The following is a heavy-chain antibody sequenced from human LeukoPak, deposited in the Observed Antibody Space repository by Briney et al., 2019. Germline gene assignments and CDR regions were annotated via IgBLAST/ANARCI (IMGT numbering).Heavy chain of an antibody. CDR3: AKGIFGVVVAAPEYYFDY. D-gene: IGHD2-15*01. J-gene: IGHJ4*02. Sequence: GGSLRLSCAASGFTFSSYGMHWVRQAPGKGLEWVAFIRYDGSNKYYADSVKGRFTISRDNSKNTLYLQMNSLRAEDTAVYYCAKGIFGVVVAAPEYYFDYWGQGTLVTVSS. CDR1: GFTFSSYG. CDR2: IRYDGSNK. V-gene: IGHV3-30*02.